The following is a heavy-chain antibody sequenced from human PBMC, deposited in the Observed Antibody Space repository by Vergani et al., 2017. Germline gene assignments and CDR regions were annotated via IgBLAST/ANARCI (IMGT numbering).Heavy chain of an antibody. J-gene: IGHJ5*02. CDR3: ARLVENTSARGWFDP. CDR1: GGSISSGDYY. CDR2: VFYTGST. D-gene: IGHD2-21*01. V-gene: IGHV4-39*01. Sequence: QLQLHQSGPGLVKPSETLSLTCSVSGGSISSGDYYWSWIRQSPGKGLEWLGSVFYTGSTYYNPSLKSRVIMSVDTSENQFSLRLSSMTAADTAVYYCARLVENTSARGWFDPWGQGTLVTVSS.